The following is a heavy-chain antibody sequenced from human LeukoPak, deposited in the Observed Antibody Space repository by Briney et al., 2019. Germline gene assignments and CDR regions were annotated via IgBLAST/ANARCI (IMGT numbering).Heavy chain of an antibody. CDR3: AKDLRQWLVVDY. Sequence: GGSLRLSCAASGFTFSSYGMHWVRQAPGKGLEWVSAISGSGGSTYYADSVKGRFTISRDNSKNTLYLQMNSLRAEDTAVYYCAKDLRQWLVVDYWGQGTLVTVSS. J-gene: IGHJ4*02. CDR1: GFTFSSYG. V-gene: IGHV3-23*01. CDR2: ISGSGGST. D-gene: IGHD6-19*01.